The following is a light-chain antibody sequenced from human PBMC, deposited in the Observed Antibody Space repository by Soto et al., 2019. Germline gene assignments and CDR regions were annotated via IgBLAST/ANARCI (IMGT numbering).Light chain of an antibody. V-gene: IGLV2-14*01. J-gene: IGLJ1*01. Sequence: QSVVTQPASVSGSPGQSITISCTGTGSDVGDYNDVSWYQHHPGKAPTLIIYEVRNRPSGVPNRCSGAKSGNTASLTISGGQAEDDADDYCSSYRTGSAFYVFGSGTKVTVL. CDR1: GSDVGDYND. CDR3: SSYRTGSAFYV. CDR2: EVR.